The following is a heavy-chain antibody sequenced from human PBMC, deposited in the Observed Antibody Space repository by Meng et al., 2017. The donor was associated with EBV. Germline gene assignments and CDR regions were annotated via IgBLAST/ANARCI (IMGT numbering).Heavy chain of an antibody. CDR1: GSTFPCYY. J-gene: IGHJ4*02. CDR2: INPKSGGT. CDR3: ARVGIAVAGTGDY. V-gene: IGHV1-2*06. Sequence: VSGSTFPCYYMHWGRKAQGQGLGWMGRINPKSGGTNYAQKFQGRVTMTRDTSISTAYMELSRLRSDDTTVYYCARVGIAVAGTGDYWGQGTLVTVSS. D-gene: IGHD6-19*01.